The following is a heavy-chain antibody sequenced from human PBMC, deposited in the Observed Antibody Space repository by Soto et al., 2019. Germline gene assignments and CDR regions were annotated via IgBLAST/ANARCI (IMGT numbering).Heavy chain of an antibody. CDR2: IIPIFVTA. J-gene: IGHJ4*02. D-gene: IGHD5-18*01. CDR1: GGTFSSNA. V-gene: IGHV1-69*12. CDR3: ATGGRGYSSAPRFYVEV. Sequence: QVQLVQSGAEVKKPGSSVKVTCKASGGTFSSNAISWVRQAPGQGLEWMGGIIPIFVTAHYEQKFQSRVTITADECTITASMEMSSLNSEDTAVYYCATGGRGYSSAPRFYVEVCGQGTLVSVSS.